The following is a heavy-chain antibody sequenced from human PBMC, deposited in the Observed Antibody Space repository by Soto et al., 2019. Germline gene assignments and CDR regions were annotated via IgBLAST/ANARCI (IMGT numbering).Heavy chain of an antibody. CDR1: GYTFAHYY. J-gene: IGHJ4*02. Sequence: QVKLMQSGAEVKKPGASVRVSCKASGYTFAHYYIHWVRQAPGQGLEWMGIINPNGGITTYAQKFRAGFTMTRDTSTSTVYLELSSLRSDDSAVYYCATSVNSAMAFDYWGQGTLVAVSS. CDR2: INPNGGIT. D-gene: IGHD5-18*01. V-gene: IGHV1-46*01. CDR3: ATSVNSAMAFDY.